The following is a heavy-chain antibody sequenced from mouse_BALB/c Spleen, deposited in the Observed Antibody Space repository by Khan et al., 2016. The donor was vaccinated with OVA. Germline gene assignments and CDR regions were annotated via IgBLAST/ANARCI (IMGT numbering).Heavy chain of an antibody. J-gene: IGHJ4*01. CDR2: IWGGGGT. V-gene: IGHV2-6-4*01. D-gene: IGHD2-14*01. CDR3: ARAYYRYDGYYAMDY. Sequence: VQLVETGPGLVAPSQSLSITCTVSGFSLSRYNIHWIRQPPGKGLEWLGMIWGGGGTDYNSTLKSRLSITKDNSKSQVFLKMNSLQTDDTAMYYGARAYYRYDGYYAMDYWGQGTSGTVSA. CDR1: GFSLSRYN.